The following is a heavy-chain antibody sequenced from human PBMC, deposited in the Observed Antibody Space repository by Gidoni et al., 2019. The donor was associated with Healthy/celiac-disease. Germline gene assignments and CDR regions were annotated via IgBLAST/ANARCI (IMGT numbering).Heavy chain of an antibody. CDR1: GFTFSSYA. J-gene: IGHJ4*02. CDR2: IRGSGGSP. D-gene: IGHD3-16*01. CDR3: AKVLCFWFSGNYFDY. Sequence: EVQRLEAGGGGVQPGGSLRRSCAAAGFTFSSYAMCWFRQAPGQGLEWVSAIRGSGGSPYSADSVKGRFTISRDNSTNTLYLQMNSLRAEDTAVYYCAKVLCFWFSGNYFDYWGQGTLVTVSS. V-gene: IGHV3-23*01.